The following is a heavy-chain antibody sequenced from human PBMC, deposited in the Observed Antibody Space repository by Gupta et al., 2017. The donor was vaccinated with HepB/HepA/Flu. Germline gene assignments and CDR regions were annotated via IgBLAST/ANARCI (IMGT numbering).Heavy chain of an antibody. Sequence: QVQLVQSGAEVKKPGSSVKVSCKASGGTFSSYAISWVRQAPGQGLEWMGGIILIFGTANYAQKCQGRVTITADESTSTAYMELSSLRSEDTAVYYCARENCSSTSCIGLGWFDPWGQGTLVTVSS. D-gene: IGHD2-2*01. J-gene: IGHJ5*02. CDR3: ARENCSSTSCIGLGWFDP. CDR1: GGTFSSYA. CDR2: IILIFGTA. V-gene: IGHV1-69*01.